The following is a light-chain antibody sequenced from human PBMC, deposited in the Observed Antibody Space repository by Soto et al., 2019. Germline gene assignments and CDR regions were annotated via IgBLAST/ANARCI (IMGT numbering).Light chain of an antibody. Sequence: DIHMTHSPSILSASVGDRVTITCRSSQSISRWWAGYQQKPGKAPNLLIHKASHLESGVPSRFSGSGSGTDFILTISSLQPEDFATYYCLQDYSFPLTFGGGTKVDIK. V-gene: IGKV1-5*03. CDR2: KAS. CDR1: QSISRW. J-gene: IGKJ4*01. CDR3: LQDYSFPLT.